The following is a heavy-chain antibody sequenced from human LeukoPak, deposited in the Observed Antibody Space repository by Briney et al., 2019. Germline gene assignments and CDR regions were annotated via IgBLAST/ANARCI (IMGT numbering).Heavy chain of an antibody. Sequence: GGSLRLSCAASGFIFSSYGMHWVRQAPGKGLEWVAVIWLDGTKKYYADSVQGRFTISRDNSKNTLYLEMNSLRAEDAAVYSCAKYYYDSSSRYFDLWGRGTLVTVSS. CDR3: AKYYYDSSSRYFDL. CDR2: IWLDGTKK. D-gene: IGHD3-22*01. J-gene: IGHJ2*01. CDR1: GFIFSSYG. V-gene: IGHV3-33*06.